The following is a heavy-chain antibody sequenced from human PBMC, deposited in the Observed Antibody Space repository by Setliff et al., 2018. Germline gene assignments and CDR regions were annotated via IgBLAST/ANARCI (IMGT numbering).Heavy chain of an antibody. J-gene: IGHJ6*03. V-gene: IGHV1-69*05. CDR2: TIPMFGST. CDR3: VREGVDTRSSTDYRYYMDV. Sequence: SVKVSCKASGVTFSSYGISWVRQAPGQGLEWMGGTIPMFGSTSYAQKFQGRVTIITDESTTTAYMELSSLGSEDTAVYYCVREGVDTRSSTDYRYYMDVWGKGTTVTVSS. D-gene: IGHD5-18*01. CDR1: GVTFSSYG.